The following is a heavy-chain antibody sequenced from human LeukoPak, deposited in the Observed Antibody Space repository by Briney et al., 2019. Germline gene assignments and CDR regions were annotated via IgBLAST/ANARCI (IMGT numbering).Heavy chain of an antibody. D-gene: IGHD5-18*01. CDR2: ISAYNGNT. CDR3: AREGGRGYSYGPPLAFDY. V-gene: IGHV1-18*01. Sequence: ASVKVSCKASGYTFTSYGISWVRQAPGQGLGWMGWISAYNGNTNYAQKLQGRVTMTTDTSTSTAYMELRSLRSDDAAVYYCAREGGRGYSYGPPLAFDYWGQGTLVTAPS. J-gene: IGHJ4*02. CDR1: GYTFTSYG.